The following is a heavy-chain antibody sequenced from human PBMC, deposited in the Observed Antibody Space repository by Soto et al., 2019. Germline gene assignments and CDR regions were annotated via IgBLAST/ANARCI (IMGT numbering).Heavy chain of an antibody. Sequence: GESLKISCKGSGYSFTSYWIGWVRQMPGKGLEWMGRIDPSDSYINYSPSFQGHVTFSADKSISTAYLQWSSLKASDTAMYFCARRGYCSSTSCYEMRYYGMDVWGQGTTVTVSS. CDR1: GYSFTSYW. D-gene: IGHD2-2*01. CDR2: IDPSDSYI. J-gene: IGHJ6*02. CDR3: ARRGYCSSTSCYEMRYYGMDV. V-gene: IGHV5-10-1*01.